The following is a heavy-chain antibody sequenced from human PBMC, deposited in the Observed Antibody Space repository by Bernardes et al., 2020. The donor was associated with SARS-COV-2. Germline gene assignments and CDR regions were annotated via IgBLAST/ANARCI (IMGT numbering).Heavy chain of an antibody. Sequence: GGSLRLSCAASGFTFDDYAMHWVRQAPGKGLEWVSGISWNSGSIGYADSVKGRFTISRDNAKNSLYLQMNSLRAEDTALYYCAKDISGSYYDPFDYWGQGTLVTVSS. D-gene: IGHD1-26*01. CDR2: ISWNSGSI. J-gene: IGHJ4*02. V-gene: IGHV3-9*01. CDR3: AKDISGSYYDPFDY. CDR1: GFTFDDYA.